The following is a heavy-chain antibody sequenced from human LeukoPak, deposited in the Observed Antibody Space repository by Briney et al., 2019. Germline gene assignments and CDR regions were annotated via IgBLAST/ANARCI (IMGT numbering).Heavy chain of an antibody. D-gene: IGHD3-22*01. Sequence: SETLSLTCTVSGVSISSYYWSWIRQPAGKGLEWIGRIHTSGSTNYNPSLKSRVTMSVDTSKNQFSLKLSSVTAADTAVYYCARDRYYYDSSGYHHFDYWGQGTLVTVSS. J-gene: IGHJ4*02. CDR3: ARDRYYYDSSGYHHFDY. V-gene: IGHV4-4*07. CDR2: IHTSGST. CDR1: GVSISSYY.